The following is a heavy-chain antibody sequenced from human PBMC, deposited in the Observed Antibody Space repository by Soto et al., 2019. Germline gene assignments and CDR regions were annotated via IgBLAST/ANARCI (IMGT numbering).Heavy chain of an antibody. CDR3: ARVDIFGYFYGMDV. Sequence: QLQESGPGLLRPSQTLSLTCNVSGGSISNGGYYWSWIRQHPGKGLEWIGNIYYSGSTIYNPSLKSRLTMSVGTSRNHCSLRLSSVTAADTAVYYCARVDIFGYFYGMDVWGQGTTVTVSS. V-gene: IGHV4-31*03. CDR2: IYYSGST. D-gene: IGHD2-21*01. J-gene: IGHJ6*02. CDR1: GGSISNGGYY.